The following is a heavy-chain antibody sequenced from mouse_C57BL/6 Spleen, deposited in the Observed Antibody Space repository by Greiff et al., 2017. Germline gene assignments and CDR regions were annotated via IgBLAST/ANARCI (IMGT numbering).Heavy chain of an antibody. CDR1: GYTFTSYG. CDR2: IYPRSGNT. V-gene: IGHV1-81*01. D-gene: IGHD4-1*01. CDR3: ARREWDAMDY. Sequence: VQLQQSGAELARPGASVMLSCKASGYTFTSYGLSWVMQRTGQGLEWIGEIYPRSGNTYYNEKFKGKATLTADKSSSTAYMGLRSLTSEDSAVYFCARREWDAMDYWGQGTSVTVSS. J-gene: IGHJ4*01.